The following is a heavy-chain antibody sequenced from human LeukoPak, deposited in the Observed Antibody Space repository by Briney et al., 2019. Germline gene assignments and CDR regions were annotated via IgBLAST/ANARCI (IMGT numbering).Heavy chain of an antibody. D-gene: IGHD6-13*01. CDR1: GFTFNTYS. J-gene: IGHJ6*02. V-gene: IGHV3-21*04. Sequence: GGSLRLSCAASGFTFNTYSMNWVRQAPGKGLEWVSSISSSSGYIYYADSVKGRFTISRDNAKNSLYLQMNSLRAEDTAVYYCARPWSSSGNQEAFNYYYYGMDVWGQGTTVTVSS. CDR3: ARPWSSSGNQEAFNYYYYGMDV. CDR2: ISSSSGYI.